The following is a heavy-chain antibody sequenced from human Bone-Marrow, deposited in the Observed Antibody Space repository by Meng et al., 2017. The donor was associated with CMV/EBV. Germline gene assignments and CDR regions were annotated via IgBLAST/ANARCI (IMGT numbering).Heavy chain of an antibody. Sequence: GESLKISCAASGFTFSSYAMSWVRQAPGKGLEWVSAISGSGGSTYYADSVKGRFTISRDNSKNTLYLQMNSLRAEDTAVYYCASLSAGEVLSQYGMDVWGQGTMVTVSS. CDR1: GFTFSSYA. CDR3: ASLSAGEVLSQYGMDV. V-gene: IGHV3-23*01. J-gene: IGHJ6*02. D-gene: IGHD2/OR15-2a*01. CDR2: ISGSGGST.